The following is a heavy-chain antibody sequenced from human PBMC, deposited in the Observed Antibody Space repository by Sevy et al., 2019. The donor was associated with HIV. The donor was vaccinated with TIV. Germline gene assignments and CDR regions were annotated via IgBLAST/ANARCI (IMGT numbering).Heavy chain of an antibody. CDR2: IWFDGSNT. V-gene: IGHV3-33*01. D-gene: IGHD4-17*01. J-gene: IGHJ4*02. CDR1: GFTFSSYG. CDR3: ARDLEFYDDGDYGPAFMPDY. Sequence: GGPLRLSCAASGFTFSSYGMHWVRQAPGKGLEWVALIWFDGSNTYYADSVKGRFTISRDIAKNTLHLQMNSLRAEDTAVYYCARDLEFYDDGDYGPAFMPDYWGQGTLVTVSS.